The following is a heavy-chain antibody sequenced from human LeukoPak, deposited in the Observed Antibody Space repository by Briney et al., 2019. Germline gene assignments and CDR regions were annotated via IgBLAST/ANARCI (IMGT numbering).Heavy chain of an antibody. J-gene: IGHJ6*02. CDR1: GYNFISYY. CDR3: AREDVVLVDAVRYYYYGMDV. V-gene: IGHV1-46*01. D-gene: IGHD2-8*01. CDR2: ISPSGGST. Sequence: ASVKVSCKASGYNFISYYMHWVRQAPGQGLEWMGIISPSGGSTSYAQKFQDRVTMTRDTSTSTVYMELSSLKSEDTAVYYCAREDVVLVDAVRYYYYGMDVWGQGTMVTVSS.